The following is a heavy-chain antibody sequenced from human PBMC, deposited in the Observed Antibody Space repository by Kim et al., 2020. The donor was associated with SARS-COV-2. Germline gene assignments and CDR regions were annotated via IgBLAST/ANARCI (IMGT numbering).Heavy chain of an antibody. Sequence: GGSLRLSCAASGFTVSSVHMHWVRQAPGKGLEWVSVIYNAGTTNYADSVKARFTISRDNSKNTVFLQMNSLRAEDTAAYYCARVGGMNKVRVWGQGTTVT. CDR3: ARVGGMNKVRV. D-gene: IGHD3-10*01. V-gene: IGHV3-53*01. CDR1: GFTVSSVH. J-gene: IGHJ6*02. CDR2: IYNAGTT.